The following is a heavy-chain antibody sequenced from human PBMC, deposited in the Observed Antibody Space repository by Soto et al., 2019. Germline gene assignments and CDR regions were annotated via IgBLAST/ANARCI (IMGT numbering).Heavy chain of an antibody. J-gene: IGHJ4*02. CDR3: AKGGRQWLVTSDFKY. D-gene: IGHD6-19*01. CDR1: GFTFSDYA. CDR2: VSHDGRNT. Sequence: VQLVESGGGVVQPGRSLRLSCAASGFTFSDYAMHLGRQAPGKGLEWVAVVSHDGRNTHYADSVKGRFTISRDSSKNTVSLEMTSLRAEDTAVYYCAKGGRQWLVTSDFKYWGQGALVTVSS. V-gene: IGHV3-30*18.